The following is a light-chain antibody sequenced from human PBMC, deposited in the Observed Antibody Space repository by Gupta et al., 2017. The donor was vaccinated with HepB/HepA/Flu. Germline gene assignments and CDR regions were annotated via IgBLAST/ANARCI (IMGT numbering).Light chain of an antibody. J-gene: IGKJ1*01. CDR1: QSIGTS. Sequence: DIQMTQSPSSLSASVGDRVTITCRASQSIGTSLNWYHHKPGIAPKLLIYGASTLQSGVPSRFSGSGSGTDFTLTISSLQPEDFATFHCQQSYTMPWTFGQGTKVEFK. V-gene: IGKV1-39*01. CDR3: QQSYTMPWT. CDR2: GAS.